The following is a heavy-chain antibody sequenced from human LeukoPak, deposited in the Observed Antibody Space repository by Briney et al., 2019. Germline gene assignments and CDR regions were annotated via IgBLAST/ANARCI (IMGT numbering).Heavy chain of an antibody. J-gene: IGHJ5*02. CDR2: IYHGGST. Sequence: SETLSLTCTVSGYSISSGYYWGWIRQPPGRGLEWIGSIYHGGSTHYSPSLKSRVTISVDTSKNQFSLKLNSVTAADTAVYYCARAGYSSGGGPLSPSSWFDPWGQGTLVTVSS. CDR3: ARAGYSSGGGPLSPSSWFDP. V-gene: IGHV4-38-2*02. D-gene: IGHD6-19*01. CDR1: GYSISSGYY.